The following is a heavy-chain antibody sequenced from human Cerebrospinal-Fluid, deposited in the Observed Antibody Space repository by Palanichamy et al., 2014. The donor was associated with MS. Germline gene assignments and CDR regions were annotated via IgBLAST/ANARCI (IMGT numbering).Heavy chain of an antibody. V-gene: IGHV3-7*01. CDR1: GFTFSSYW. D-gene: IGHD3-10*01. CDR2: IKEDGTEK. Sequence: EVLLVESGGGLVQPGGPLRLSCTASGFTFSSYWMTWVRQAPGKGLEWVANIKEDGTEKHYVGSVKGRFTISRDNANDSLHLQMNSLRVEDTAVYYCVREGSLASYFDYWGQGTLVTVSS. CDR3: VREGSLASYFDY. J-gene: IGHJ4*02.